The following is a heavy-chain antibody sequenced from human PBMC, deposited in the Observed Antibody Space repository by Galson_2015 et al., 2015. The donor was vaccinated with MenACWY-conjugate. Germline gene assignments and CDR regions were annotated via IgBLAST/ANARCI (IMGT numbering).Heavy chain of an antibody. J-gene: IGHJ4*02. D-gene: IGHD2/OR15-2a*01. CDR3: TTDYFGQYFFDS. CDR2: IKSKTHSGTP. V-gene: IGHV3-15*01. CDR1: GFTFSNAW. Sequence: SLRLSCAASGFTFSNAWMTWVRQAPGKGLEWVGRIKSKTHSGTPDYAAPVNGRFTISRDDSRNTVYLEMNGLKAEDTGLYYCTTDYFGQYFFDSWGQGTLVTVSP.